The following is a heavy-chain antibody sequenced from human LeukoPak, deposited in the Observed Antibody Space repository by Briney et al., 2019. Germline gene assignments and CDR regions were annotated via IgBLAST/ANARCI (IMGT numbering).Heavy chain of an antibody. Sequence: SETLSLTCIVSGGSISSTTYYWGWIRQPPGKRLEWIGSTYYSGNTYYNPSLKSRVTISIDTSKNQFSLNLNSVTAADTALYSRARHYLGGNYPDYFNHWGQGTLVTVSS. CDR3: ARHYLGGNYPDYFNH. V-gene: IGHV4-39*01. D-gene: IGHD1-26*01. J-gene: IGHJ4*02. CDR1: GGSISSTTYY. CDR2: TYYSGNT.